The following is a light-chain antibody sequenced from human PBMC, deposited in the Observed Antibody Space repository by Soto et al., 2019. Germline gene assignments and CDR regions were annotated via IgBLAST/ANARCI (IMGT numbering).Light chain of an antibody. CDR3: QHYSTYPWT. CDR1: QSISTY. J-gene: IGKJ1*01. CDR2: DAS. Sequence: DIQMTQSPSSLSASVGNRVTITCRASQSISTYLNWYQKKPGKAPNLLIYDASRLQSGVPSRFSGSGSGTEFALTISSLQPDDFATYYCQHYSTYPWTFGQGTKVDIK. V-gene: IGKV1-39*01.